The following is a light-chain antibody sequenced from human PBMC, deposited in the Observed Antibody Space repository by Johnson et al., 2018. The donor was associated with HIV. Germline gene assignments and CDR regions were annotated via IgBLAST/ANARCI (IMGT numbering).Light chain of an antibody. CDR1: SSNIGNNS. J-gene: IGLJ1*01. V-gene: IGLV1-51*01. CDR2: DNN. Sequence: QSVLTQPPSVSAAPGQKVTISCSGSSSNIGNNSVSWYQQVPGTAPKLLIYDNNKRPSGIPDRFSGSKSGTSATLALTGLQTGDEADYYCGTWDTSLSVYVFGTGTKVTVL. CDR3: GTWDTSLSVYV.